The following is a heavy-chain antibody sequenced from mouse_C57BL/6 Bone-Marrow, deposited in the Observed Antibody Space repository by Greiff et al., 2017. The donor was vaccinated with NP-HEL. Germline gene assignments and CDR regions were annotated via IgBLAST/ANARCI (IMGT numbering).Heavy chain of an antibody. CDR2: IRNKANGYTT. CDR1: GFSFTDYY. V-gene: IGHV7-3*01. J-gene: IGHJ4*01. Sequence: EVMLVESGGGLVQPGGSLSLSCAASGFSFTDYYMSWVRQPPGKALEWLGFIRNKANGYTTEYSASVKGRFTISRDNSQSILYLQMNALRAEDSATYYCARSCDYYGSSYAMDYWGQGTSVTVSS. D-gene: IGHD1-1*01. CDR3: ARSCDYYGSSYAMDY.